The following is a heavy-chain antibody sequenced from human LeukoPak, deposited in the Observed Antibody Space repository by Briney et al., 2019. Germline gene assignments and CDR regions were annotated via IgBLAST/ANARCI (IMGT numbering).Heavy chain of an antibody. D-gene: IGHD3-10*01. CDR2: IIPIFGTA. Sequence: ASVQVSCKASGYTFTSYGISWVRQAPGQGLEWMGGIIPIFGTANYAQKFQGRVTITTDESTSTAYMELSSLRSEDTAVYYCARGTVRGVIPYYYYYMDVWGKGTTVTVSS. CDR1: GYTFTSYG. CDR3: ARGTVRGVIPYYYYYMDV. J-gene: IGHJ6*03. V-gene: IGHV1-69*05.